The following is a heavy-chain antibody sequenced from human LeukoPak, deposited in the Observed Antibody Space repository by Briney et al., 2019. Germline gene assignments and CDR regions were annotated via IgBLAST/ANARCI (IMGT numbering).Heavy chain of an antibody. D-gene: IGHD3-3*01. CDR1: GGSISSSRYY. Sequence: PSETLSLTCTVSGGSISSSRYYWAWIRQPPGKRLECIASIDHSGSTNYNPSLKSRVTTSVDTSKNQFSLKLSSVTAADTAVYYCARSRLEWFASDAFDIWGQGTMVAVSS. CDR3: ARSRLEWFASDAFDI. J-gene: IGHJ3*02. V-gene: IGHV4-39*01. CDR2: IDHSGST.